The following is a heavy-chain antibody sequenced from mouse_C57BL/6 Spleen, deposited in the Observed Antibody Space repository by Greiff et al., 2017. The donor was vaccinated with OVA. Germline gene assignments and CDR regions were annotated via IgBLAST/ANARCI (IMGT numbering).Heavy chain of an antibody. D-gene: IGHD2-3*01. J-gene: IGHJ4*01. CDR1: GFTFSDYY. CDR2: INYDGSST. CDR3: ARDSTVFDDGYYVGAMDY. V-gene: IGHV5-16*01. Sequence: DVMLVESEGGLVQPGRSMKLSCTASGFTFSDYYMAWVRQVPEKGLEWVANINYDGSSTYYLDSLKSRFIISRVNAKNILYLQMSSLKAEDTATYYCARDSTVFDDGYYVGAMDYWGQGTSVTVSA.